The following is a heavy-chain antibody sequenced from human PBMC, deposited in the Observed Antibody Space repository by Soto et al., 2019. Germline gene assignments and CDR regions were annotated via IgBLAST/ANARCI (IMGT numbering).Heavy chain of an antibody. CDR3: ASTVTTNWYFDL. CDR1: GGSISSGGYS. V-gene: IGHV4-30-2*01. D-gene: IGHD4-17*01. J-gene: IGHJ2*01. CDR2: IYHSGST. Sequence: QLQLQESGSGLVKPSQTLSLTCAVSGGSISSGGYSWSWIRQPPGKGLEWIGYIYHSGSTYYNPSLKSLVSISVDRSKNQFSLKLISVTAADTAVYYCASTVTTNWYFDLWGRGTLVTVSS.